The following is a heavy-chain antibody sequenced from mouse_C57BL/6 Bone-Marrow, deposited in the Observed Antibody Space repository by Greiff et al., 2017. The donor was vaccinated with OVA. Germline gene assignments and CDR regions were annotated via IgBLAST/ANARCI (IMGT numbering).Heavy chain of an antibody. CDR1: GYTFTSYW. CDR2: IYPGSGST. J-gene: IGHJ2*01. D-gene: IGHD1-1*01. CDR3: ASPHYYGSRRYYFDY. Sequence: QVQLQQPGAELVKPGASVKMSCKASGYTFTSYWITWVKQRPGQGLEWIGDIYPGSGSTNYNEKFKSKATLTVDTSSSTAYMQLSSLTSEDSAVYYCASPHYYGSRRYYFDYWGQGTTLTVSS. V-gene: IGHV1-55*01.